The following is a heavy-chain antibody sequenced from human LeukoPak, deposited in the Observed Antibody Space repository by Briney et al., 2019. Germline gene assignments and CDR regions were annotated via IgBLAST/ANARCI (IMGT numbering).Heavy chain of an antibody. J-gene: IGHJ3*02. CDR3: ARRIQLWNHDAFDI. CDR1: GGSISSYY. D-gene: IGHD5-18*01. V-gene: IGHV4-59*08. CDR2: IHYSGST. Sequence: PSETLSLTCTVSGGSISSYYWSWIRQPPGKGLEWIGYIHYSGSTNYNPSLKSRVTISVDTSKNQFSLKLSSVTAADTAVYYCARRIQLWNHDAFDIWGQGTMVTVSS.